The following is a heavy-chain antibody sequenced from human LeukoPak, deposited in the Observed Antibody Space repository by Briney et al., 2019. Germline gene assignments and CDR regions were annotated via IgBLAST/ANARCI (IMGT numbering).Heavy chain of an antibody. CDR2: TYSDGRT. CDR1: GFTLSSNY. J-gene: IGHJ4*02. Sequence: GGSLRLSCAASGFTLSSNYMSWVRQAPGKGLEWVAVTYSDGRTYYADSVKGRFTISRDNSKNTLYLQMNSLRAEDTAVYYCARSIAAAGTHPYYFDFWGQGTLVTVSS. D-gene: IGHD6-13*01. V-gene: IGHV3-53*01. CDR3: ARSIAAAGTHPYYFDF.